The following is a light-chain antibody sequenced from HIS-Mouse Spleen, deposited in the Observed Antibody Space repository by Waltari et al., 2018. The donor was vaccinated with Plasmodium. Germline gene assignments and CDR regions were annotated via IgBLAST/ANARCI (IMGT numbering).Light chain of an antibody. CDR1: QGLSSY. CDR2: AAS. V-gene: IGKV1-8*01. Sequence: AIRMTQSPSSFSASTGDRVTITCRASQGLSSYLAWYQQKPGKAPKLLIYAASTLQSGVPSRFSGSGSGTDFTLTISCLQSEDFATYCCQQYYSYPYTFGQGTKLEIK. CDR3: QQYYSYPYT. J-gene: IGKJ2*01.